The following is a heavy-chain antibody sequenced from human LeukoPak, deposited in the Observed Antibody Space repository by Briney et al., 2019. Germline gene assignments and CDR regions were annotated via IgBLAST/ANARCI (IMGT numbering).Heavy chain of an antibody. J-gene: IGHJ4*02. D-gene: IGHD6-19*01. V-gene: IGHV4-39*01. Sequence: PSETLSLTCTVSGGSISNSNYCCGWIRQSPGKGLEWIGSFCYSESTHYNPSLKSRITISVNTSKNQFSLKLRFVTAADTAVYFYATGGGMAVSHIWGQGTLVTVSS. CDR1: GGSISNSNYC. CDR3: ATGGGMAVSHI. CDR2: FCYSEST.